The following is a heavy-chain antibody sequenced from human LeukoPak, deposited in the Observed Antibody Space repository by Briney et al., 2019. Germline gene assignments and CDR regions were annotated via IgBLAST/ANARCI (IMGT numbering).Heavy chain of an antibody. D-gene: IGHD6-19*01. CDR1: GFTFSSYE. CDR3: ARDAEQWLAADY. CDR2: ISSSGSTI. V-gene: IGHV3-48*03. Sequence: PGGSLRLSCAASGFTFSSYEMNWVRQAPGKGLEWVSYISSSGSTIYCADSVKGRFTISRDNAKNSLYLQMNSLRAEDTAVYYCARDAEQWLAADYWGQGTLVTVSS. J-gene: IGHJ4*02.